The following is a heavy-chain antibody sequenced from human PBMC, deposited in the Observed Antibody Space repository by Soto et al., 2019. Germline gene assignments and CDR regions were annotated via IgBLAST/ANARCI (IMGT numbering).Heavy chain of an antibody. CDR1: GFTFTSSA. D-gene: IGHD3-10*01. J-gene: IGHJ3*02. V-gene: IGHV1-58*01. CDR3: AAEVRGVIITGDAFDI. CDR2: IVVGSGNT. Sequence: KVSCKASGFTFTSSAVQWVRQARGQRLEWIGWIVVGSGNTNYAQKFQERVTITRDMSTSTAYMELSSLRSEDTAVYYCAAEVRGVIITGDAFDIWGQGTMVTVSS.